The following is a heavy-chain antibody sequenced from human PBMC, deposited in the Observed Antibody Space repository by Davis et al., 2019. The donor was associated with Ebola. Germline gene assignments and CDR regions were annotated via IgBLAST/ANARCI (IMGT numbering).Heavy chain of an antibody. CDR2: IKRDGSEK. D-gene: IGHD1-14*01. J-gene: IGHJ3*02. V-gene: IGHV3-7*01. Sequence: GESLKISCAVSGFTFSSYWMSWVRQAPGKGLEWVANIKRDGSEKYYVDSVKGRFTLSRDNAKNSLYLQMNSLRAEDTAVYYCARDDLRKNDAFDIWGQGTTVTVSS. CDR3: ARDDLRKNDAFDI. CDR1: GFTFSSYW.